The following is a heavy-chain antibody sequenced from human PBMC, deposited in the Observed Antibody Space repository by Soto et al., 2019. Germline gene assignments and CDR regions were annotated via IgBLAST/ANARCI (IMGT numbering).Heavy chain of an antibody. CDR1: GGSFSGYY. Sequence: PSETLSLTCAVYGGSFSGYYWSWIRQPPGKGLEWIGEINHSGSTNYNPSLKSRVTISVDTSKNQFSLKLSSVTAADTAVYYCARAYYAGFDYWGQGTLVTVSS. D-gene: IGHD1-26*01. CDR3: ARAYYAGFDY. V-gene: IGHV4-34*01. J-gene: IGHJ4*02. CDR2: INHSGST.